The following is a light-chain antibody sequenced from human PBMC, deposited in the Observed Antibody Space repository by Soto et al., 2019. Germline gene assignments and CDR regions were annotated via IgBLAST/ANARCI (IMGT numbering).Light chain of an antibody. V-gene: IGKV3-15*01. CDR3: QQYNEWPPLT. J-gene: IGKJ4*01. CDR1: QSVSSN. Sequence: EIVMTQSPATLSVSPGERATLSCRASQSVSSNLAWSQQKPGQAPRPLIYGASTRATGIPARFSGSGSGTEFTPTISSLQSEDFAVYFCQQYNEWPPLTFGGGTKVEI. CDR2: GAS.